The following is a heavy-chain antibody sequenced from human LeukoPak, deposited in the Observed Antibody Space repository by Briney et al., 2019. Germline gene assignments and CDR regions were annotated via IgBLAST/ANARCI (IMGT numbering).Heavy chain of an antibody. CDR3: ATSGGSSGWY. V-gene: IGHV4-59*01. CDR1: GGSISSYY. Sequence: SETLSLTCTVSGGSISSYYWSWIWQPPGKGLEWIGYIYYSGSTNYNPPLKSRVTISVDTSKSQFSLNLNSVTAADTAIYYCATSGGSSGWYWGQGTLVTVSS. CDR2: IYYSGST. J-gene: IGHJ4*02. D-gene: IGHD6-19*01.